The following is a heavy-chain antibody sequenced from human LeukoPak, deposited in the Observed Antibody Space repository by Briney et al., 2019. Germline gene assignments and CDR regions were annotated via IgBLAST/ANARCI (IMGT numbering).Heavy chain of an antibody. J-gene: IGHJ4*02. Sequence: PGGSLRLSCAASGFTVSSNYMSWVRQAPGKGLEWVSVIYSDGSTYYADSVKGRFTISRDNSKNTLYLQMNSLRAEDTAVYYCARVGGGPNFDYWGQGTLVTVSS. CDR3: ARVGGGPNFDY. V-gene: IGHV3-53*01. CDR1: GFTVSSNY. CDR2: IYSDGST. D-gene: IGHD2-15*01.